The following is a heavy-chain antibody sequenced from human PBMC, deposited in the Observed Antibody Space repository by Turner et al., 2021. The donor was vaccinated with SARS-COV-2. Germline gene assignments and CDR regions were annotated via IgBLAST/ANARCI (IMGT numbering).Heavy chain of an antibody. J-gene: IGHJ6*02. V-gene: IGHV1-69-2*01. CDR1: GYTFTDYY. CDR2: VNPEDGEI. D-gene: IGHD6-6*01. Sequence: EVQLVQSGAEVKKPGATVKISCKISGYTFTDYYIHWVQHAPGKGLEWMGVVNPEDGEIIHAEKFQGRVTIRADTSTDTAYMDLSSLRFEDTAVYYCATASIAARTTYGLDVWGQGTTVAVSS. CDR3: ATASIAARTTYGLDV.